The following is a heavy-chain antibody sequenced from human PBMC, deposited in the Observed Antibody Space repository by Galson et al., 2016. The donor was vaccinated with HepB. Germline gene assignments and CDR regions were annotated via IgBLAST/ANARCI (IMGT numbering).Heavy chain of an antibody. V-gene: IGHV1-18*01. Sequence: SVKVSCKASGYTFASYGISWVRQAPGQGLEWMGWISGYNGNTEYARKFQGRVTMTTDTSTGTVYMELRSLRSDDTAVYYCARERSAFYYYYYGMDVWGQGTTVTVSS. CDR3: ARERSAFYYYYYGMDV. CDR1: GYTFASYG. CDR2: ISGYNGNT. J-gene: IGHJ6*02. D-gene: IGHD3-3*02.